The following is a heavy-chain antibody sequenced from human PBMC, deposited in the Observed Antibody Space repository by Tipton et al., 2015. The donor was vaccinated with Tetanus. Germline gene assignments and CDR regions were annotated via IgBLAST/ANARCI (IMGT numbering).Heavy chain of an antibody. J-gene: IGHJ3*02. CDR1: GGSINNYY. D-gene: IGHD3-16*01. CDR2: VYYSGST. CDR3: ARTWGVWVTSIDAFDI. V-gene: IGHV4-59*08. Sequence: LRLSCTVSGGSINNYYWSWIRQPPGKGLEWIGYVYYSGSTNYNPSLKSRVTISVDTSKNQFSLNLSSVTAADTAVYYCARTWGVWVTSIDAFDIWGQGTRVAVSS.